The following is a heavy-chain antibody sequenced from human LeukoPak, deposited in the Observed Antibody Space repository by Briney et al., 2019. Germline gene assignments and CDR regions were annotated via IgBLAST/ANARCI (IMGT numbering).Heavy chain of an antibody. CDR1: GGSISSYY. D-gene: IGHD2-15*01. V-gene: IGHV4-59*01. Sequence: SETLSLTCSVSGGSISSYYWSWIRQPPGKGLEWIGYIYYSGSTNYNPSLKSRVTISVDTSKNQFSLKLSSATAADTAVYYCARDLPYCSGGSCSTWGQGTLVTVSS. CDR2: IYYSGST. CDR3: ARDLPYCSGGSCST. J-gene: IGHJ5*02.